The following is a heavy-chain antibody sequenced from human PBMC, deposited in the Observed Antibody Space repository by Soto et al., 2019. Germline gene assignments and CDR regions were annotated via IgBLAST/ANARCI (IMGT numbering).Heavy chain of an antibody. Sequence: GASVKVSCKASGGTFSSYTVSWVRQAPGQGLEWMGRIIPILNIANYAQKFQGRVTITADKSTSTAYMELSSLRSDDTAVYYCARGPYCNGVSCYQYFDYWGQGTLVTVSS. J-gene: IGHJ4*02. CDR2: IIPILNIA. V-gene: IGHV1-69*02. D-gene: IGHD2-15*01. CDR3: ARGPYCNGVSCYQYFDY. CDR1: GGTFSSYT.